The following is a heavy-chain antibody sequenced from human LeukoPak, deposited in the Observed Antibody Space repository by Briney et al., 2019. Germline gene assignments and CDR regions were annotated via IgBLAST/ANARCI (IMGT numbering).Heavy chain of an antibody. D-gene: IGHD3-10*01. CDR2: IYYSGST. CDR3: ARDLGYGSGSYSWFDP. CDR1: GDSISSGNYY. Sequence: PSETLSLTCSVSGDSISSGNYYWGWIRQPPGKGLEWIGSIYYSGSTYYNPSLKSRVTISVDTSKNQFSLKLSSVTAADTAVYYCARDLGYGSGSYSWFDPWGQGTLVTVSS. V-gene: IGHV4-39*07. J-gene: IGHJ5*02.